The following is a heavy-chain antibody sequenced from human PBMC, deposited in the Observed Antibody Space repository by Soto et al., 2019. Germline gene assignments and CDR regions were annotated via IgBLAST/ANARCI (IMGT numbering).Heavy chain of an antibody. J-gene: IGHJ6*02. Sequence: QVQLVQSGAEVKKPGSSVKVSCKTSGGTFSTSAISWVRQAPGQGLEWVGGTMPVFPTPDYAQNFQGRVTXTXDXXTTTAYLELTSLRADDTAVYYCARDKDRLQLGGNYYYILDVWGQGTAITVSS. V-gene: IGHV1-69*05. CDR3: ARDKDRLQLGGNYYYILDV. CDR1: GGTFSTSA. D-gene: IGHD1-1*01. CDR2: TMPVFPTP.